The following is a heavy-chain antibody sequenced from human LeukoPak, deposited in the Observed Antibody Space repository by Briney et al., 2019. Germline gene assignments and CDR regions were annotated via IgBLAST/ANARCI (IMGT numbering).Heavy chain of an antibody. Sequence: SETLSLTCSVSGYSINNGYNWGWVRQPPGKGLDCIGSISHIGSTYYNPSLKSRVTISVDTSKNQFSLKLSSVTAADTAVYYCARHPEYSSGWYDPRSPFDYWGQGTLVTVSS. CDR3: ARHPEYSSGWYDPRSPFDY. CDR1: GYSINNGYN. CDR2: ISHIGST. D-gene: IGHD6-19*01. V-gene: IGHV4-38-2*02. J-gene: IGHJ4*02.